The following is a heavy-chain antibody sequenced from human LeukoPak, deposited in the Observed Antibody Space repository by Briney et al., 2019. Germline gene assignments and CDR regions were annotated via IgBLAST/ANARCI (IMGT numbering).Heavy chain of an antibody. D-gene: IGHD3-22*01. Sequence: PGESLKISCKGSGYSFTSYWIGWVRQMPGKGLEWMGIIYPDDSDTRYSPSFQGQVTISADKSISTAYLQWSSLKASDTAMYYCASSLGIYDSSGYRVFDYWGQGTLVTVSS. CDR1: GYSFTSYW. CDR3: ASSLGIYDSSGYRVFDY. V-gene: IGHV5-51*03. CDR2: IYPDDSDT. J-gene: IGHJ4*02.